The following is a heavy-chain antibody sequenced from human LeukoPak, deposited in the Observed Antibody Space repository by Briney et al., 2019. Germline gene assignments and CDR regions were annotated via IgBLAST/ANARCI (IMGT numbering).Heavy chain of an antibody. CDR1: GFTFSSYG. CDR3: ARRDSSGYLYYFDY. CDR2: ISYDGSNK. D-gene: IGHD3-22*01. J-gene: IGHJ4*02. V-gene: IGHV3-30*03. Sequence: GGSLRLSCAASGFTFSSYGMHWVRQAPGKGLEWVAVISYDGSNKYYADSVKGRFTISRDNSKNTLYLQMNSLRAEDTAVYYCARRDSSGYLYYFDYWGQGTLVTVSS.